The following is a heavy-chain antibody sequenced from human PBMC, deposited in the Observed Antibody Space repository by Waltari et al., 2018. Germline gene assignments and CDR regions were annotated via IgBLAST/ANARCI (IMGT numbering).Heavy chain of an antibody. V-gene: IGHV4-39*07. CDR2: IYYSGST. D-gene: IGHD6-13*01. CDR1: GGSISSSSYY. CDR3: ARGGMRSSRYYFDY. J-gene: IGHJ4*02. Sequence: QLQLQESGPGLVKPSETLSLTSTVSGGSISSSSYYWGWIRQPPGKGLEWIGSIYYSGSTYDNPSRKSRVTKSVDTSKNQCALKLSSVTAADTAVYYCARGGMRSSRYYFDYWGQGTLVTVSS.